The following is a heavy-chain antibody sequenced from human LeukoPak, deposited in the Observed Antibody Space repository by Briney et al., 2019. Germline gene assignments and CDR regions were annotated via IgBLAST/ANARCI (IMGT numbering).Heavy chain of an antibody. CDR3: ARAVQSMTSAFSWFDL. CDR2: IYHNGNP. Sequence: SETLSLTCTVSGGSISSSYWSWIRQPPGEGLEGSGYIYHNGNPNYNPSLKSRVTISVDTSKNQFSLRLTSVTAADTAVYYCARAVQSMTSAFSWFDLWGQGTLVTVSS. J-gene: IGHJ5*02. V-gene: IGHV4-59*01. CDR1: GGSISSSY. D-gene: IGHD2-2*01.